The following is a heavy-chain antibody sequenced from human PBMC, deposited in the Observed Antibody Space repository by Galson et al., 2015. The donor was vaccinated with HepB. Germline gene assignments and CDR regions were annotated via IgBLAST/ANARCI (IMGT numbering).Heavy chain of an antibody. CDR3: AREVTMVRGVFYYYYGMDV. CDR1: GDSVSSNSAA. CDR2: TYYRSNWYN. D-gene: IGHD3-10*01. V-gene: IGHV6-1*01. J-gene: IGHJ6*02. Sequence: CAISGDSVSSNSAACNWIRQSPSRGLEWLGRTYYRSNWYNDYAVSVKSRITINPDTSKNQFFLQLNSVTPEDTAVYYCAREVTMVRGVFYYYYGMDVWGQGTTVTVSS.